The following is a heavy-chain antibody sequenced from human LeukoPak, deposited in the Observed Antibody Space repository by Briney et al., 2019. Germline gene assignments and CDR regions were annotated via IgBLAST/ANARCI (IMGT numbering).Heavy chain of an antibody. CDR1: GGSFSGYY. D-gene: IGHD5-12*01. J-gene: IGHJ4*02. CDR2: INHSGST. CDR3: AAVGGGYELDY. V-gene: IGHV4-34*01. Sequence: SETLSLTCAVHGGSFSGYYWSWIRQPPGKGLEWIGEINHSGSTNYNPSLKSRVTISVDTSKNQFSLKLSSVTAADTAVYYCAAVGGGYELDYWGQGTLVTVSS.